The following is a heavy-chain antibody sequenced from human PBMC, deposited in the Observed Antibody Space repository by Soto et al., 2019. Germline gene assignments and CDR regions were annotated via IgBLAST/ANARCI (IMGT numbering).Heavy chain of an antibody. CDR3: ARPRYDGSGTPFDH. V-gene: IGHV3-74*01. J-gene: IGHJ4*02. CDR2: INGDGSTT. D-gene: IGHD3-22*01. Sequence: GGSLRLSCAASGFTFSRYWMHCVRQAPGKGLVWVSRINGDGSTTTYADSVKGRFIISRDNAKNMLYLQMNSLTAEDTAVYYCARPRYDGSGTPFDHWGQGTLVTVSS. CDR1: GFTFSRYW.